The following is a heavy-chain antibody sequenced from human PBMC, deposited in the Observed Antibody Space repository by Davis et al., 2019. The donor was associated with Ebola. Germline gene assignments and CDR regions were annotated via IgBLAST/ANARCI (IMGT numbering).Heavy chain of an antibody. J-gene: IGHJ4*02. V-gene: IGHV4-61*01. Sequence: PSETLSLTCTVSGGSISSGSHYWSWIRQPPGKGLEWIGYIYYSGSTNYNPSLKSRVTISVDTSKNQFSLKLSSVTAADTAVYYCARGRGRDDYWGQGTLVTVSS. CDR2: IYYSGST. CDR1: GGSISSGSHY. D-gene: IGHD5-24*01. CDR3: ARGRGRDDY.